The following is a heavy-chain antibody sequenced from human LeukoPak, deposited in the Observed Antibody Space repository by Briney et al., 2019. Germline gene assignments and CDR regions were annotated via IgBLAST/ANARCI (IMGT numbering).Heavy chain of an antibody. CDR2: INHSGST. J-gene: IGHJ4*02. Sequence: SETLSLTCTVSGGSISSSSYYWGWIRQPPGKGLEWIGEINHSGSTNYNPSLKSRVTISVDTSKNQFSLKLSSVTAADTAVYYCARARYGYSSSWFDYWGQGTLVTVSS. CDR1: GGSISSSSYY. D-gene: IGHD6-13*01. V-gene: IGHV4-39*07. CDR3: ARARYGYSSSWFDY.